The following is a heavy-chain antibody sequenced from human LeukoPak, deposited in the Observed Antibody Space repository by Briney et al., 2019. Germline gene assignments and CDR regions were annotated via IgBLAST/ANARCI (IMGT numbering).Heavy chain of an antibody. Sequence: SETLSLTCTVSGGSISSYYWSWIRQPPGKGLEWIGYIYYSGSTNYNPSLKSRVTISVDTSKNQFSVKLSSVTAADTAVYYCAMVVVVASGGWGLYNWGQGTLVTVSS. J-gene: IGHJ4*02. V-gene: IGHV4-59*01. CDR2: IYYSGST. CDR3: AMVVVVASGGWGLYN. CDR1: GGSISSYY. D-gene: IGHD2-15*01.